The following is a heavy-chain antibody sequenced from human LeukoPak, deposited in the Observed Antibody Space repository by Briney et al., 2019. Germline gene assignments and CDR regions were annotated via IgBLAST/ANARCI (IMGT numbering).Heavy chain of an antibody. CDR2: INHSGST. Sequence: SETLSLTCAVYGGSFSGYYWSWIRQPPGKGLEWIGEINHSGSTNYNPSLKSRVTISVDTSKNQFSLKLSSVTAADTAVYYCARVYSSSFSYYYYYYMDVWGKGTTVTVSS. V-gene: IGHV4-34*01. CDR1: GGSFSGYY. J-gene: IGHJ6*03. CDR3: ARVYSSSFSYYYYYYMDV. D-gene: IGHD6-6*01.